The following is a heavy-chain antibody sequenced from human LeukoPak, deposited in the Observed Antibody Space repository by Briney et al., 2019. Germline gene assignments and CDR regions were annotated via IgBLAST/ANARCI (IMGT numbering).Heavy chain of an antibody. CDR3: AREGGDSSSWAYYYYYYMDI. CDR1: GFTFDDYG. J-gene: IGHJ6*03. Sequence: PGGSLRLSCAASGFTFDDYGMSWVCQAPGKGLEWVSGINWNGGSTGYADSVKGRFTISRDNAKNSLYLQMNSLRAEDTALYYCAREGGDSSSWAYYYYYYMDIWGKGTTVTVSS. CDR2: INWNGGST. V-gene: IGHV3-20*04. D-gene: IGHD6-13*01.